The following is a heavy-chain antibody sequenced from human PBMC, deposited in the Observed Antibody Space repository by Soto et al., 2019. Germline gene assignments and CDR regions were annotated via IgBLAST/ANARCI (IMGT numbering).Heavy chain of an antibody. CDR3: ARENYSAYYYYYGMDV. CDR2: ISSSGSTI. Sequence: GGSLRLSCAASGFTFSSYEMNWVRQAPGKGLEWVSYISSSGSTIYYADSVKGRFTISRDNAKNSLYLQMNSLRAEDTAVYYCARENYSAYYYYYGMDVWGQGTTVTVSS. CDR1: GFTFSSYE. V-gene: IGHV3-48*03. J-gene: IGHJ6*02. D-gene: IGHD2-15*01.